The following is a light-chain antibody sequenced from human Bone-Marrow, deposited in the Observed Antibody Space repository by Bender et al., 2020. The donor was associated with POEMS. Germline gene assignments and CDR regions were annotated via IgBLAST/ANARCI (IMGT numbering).Light chain of an antibody. CDR2: EVT. J-gene: IGLJ3*02. Sequence: QSALTQPASVSGSPGQSITISCTGTSSDVGSYNFVSWYQQHPGKAPNLMIYEVTKRPSGVSNRFSGSKDGTTASLTISGLQAEDEADYYCCSYAGSSTWVFGGGTKLTVL. CDR3: CSYAGSSTWV. CDR1: SSDVGSYNF. V-gene: IGLV2-23*02.